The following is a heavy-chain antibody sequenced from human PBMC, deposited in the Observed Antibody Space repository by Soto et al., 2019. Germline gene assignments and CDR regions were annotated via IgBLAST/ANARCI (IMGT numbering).Heavy chain of an antibody. CDR1: GGSITSSNYH. D-gene: IGHD2-2*01. CDR2: IYYSGNT. V-gene: IGHV4-39*01. Sequence: KPSETLSLTCTVSGGSITSSNYHWGWSRQPPGKGLEWTGTIYYSGNTYYNPSLKSRVTMSMDASKNQFSLTLSSVAVADTAVYYCSRLTNARPGDDWGQGTLVTVSS. CDR3: SRLTNARPGDD. J-gene: IGHJ4*02.